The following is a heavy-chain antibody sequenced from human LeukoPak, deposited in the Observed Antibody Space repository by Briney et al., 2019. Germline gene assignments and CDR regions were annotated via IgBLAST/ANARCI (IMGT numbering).Heavy chain of an antibody. CDR1: GGSISSSNW. CDR3: ARTAVGEYNWFDP. J-gene: IGHJ5*02. D-gene: IGHD3-16*01. Sequence: SGTLSLACAVSGGSISSSNWWSWVRQPPGKGLEWIGEIYHSGSTNYNPSLKSRVTISVDKSKNQFSLKLSSVTAADTAVYYCARTAVGEYNWFDPWGQGTLVAVSS. V-gene: IGHV4-4*02. CDR2: IYHSGST.